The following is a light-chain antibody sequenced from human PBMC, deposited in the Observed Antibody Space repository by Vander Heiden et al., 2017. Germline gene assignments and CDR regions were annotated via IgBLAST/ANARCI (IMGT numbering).Light chain of an antibody. CDR2: AAS. J-gene: IGKJ1*01. Sequence: DIQWTNLPSCVSASVDDRVTLTCRSSHNNSNYLDWYQQTPGKAPKLLIYAASSLQSGVPSRFSGSGSGTDFTLTISRLQPEDFAAYYCQQSYSIPRTFGQGTKVEI. V-gene: IGKV1-39*01. CDR3: QQSYSIPRT. CDR1: HNNSNY.